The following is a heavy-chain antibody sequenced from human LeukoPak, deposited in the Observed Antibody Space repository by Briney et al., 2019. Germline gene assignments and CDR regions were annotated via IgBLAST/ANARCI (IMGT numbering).Heavy chain of an antibody. J-gene: IGHJ5*02. CDR2: ISYDGSNK. V-gene: IGHV3-30*04. D-gene: IGHD4-17*01. Sequence: GGSLRLSCAASGFTFSSYAMHWVRQAPGKGLEWVAVISYDGSNKYYADSVKGRFTISRDNSKNTLYLQMNSLRAADTSVYYCARGGYGDWYNWFDPWGQGTLVTVSS. CDR1: GFTFSSYA. CDR3: ARGGYGDWYNWFDP.